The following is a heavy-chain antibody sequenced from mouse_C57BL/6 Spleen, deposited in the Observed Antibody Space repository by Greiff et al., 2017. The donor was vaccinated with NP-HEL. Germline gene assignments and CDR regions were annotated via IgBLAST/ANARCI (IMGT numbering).Heavy chain of an antibody. D-gene: IGHD2-5*01. CDR1: GYTFTSYW. CDR3: ARPTIVTYYFDY. V-gene: IGHV1-55*01. CDR2: IYPGSGST. J-gene: IGHJ2*01. Sequence: QVQLKQPGAELVKPGASVKMSCKASGYTFTSYWITWVKQRPGQGLEWIGDIYPGSGSTNYNEKFKSKATLTVDTSSSTAYMQLSSLTSEDSAVYYCARPTIVTYYFDYWGQGTTLTVSS.